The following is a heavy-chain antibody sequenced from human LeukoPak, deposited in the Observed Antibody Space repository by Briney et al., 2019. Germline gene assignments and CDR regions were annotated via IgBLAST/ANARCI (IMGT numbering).Heavy chain of an antibody. CDR2: ISYDGSHK. CDR3: AKTTTGYSSGRFPGWPVDY. V-gene: IGHV3-30*18. D-gene: IGHD6-19*01. Sequence: PGGSLRLSCAASGFTFSSYGMHWVRQAPGKGLEWVAVISYDGSHKYYADSVKGRFTISRDNSKNTVYLQMNSLRAEDTAVYYCAKTTTGYSSGRFPGWPVDYWGQGTLVTVSS. J-gene: IGHJ4*02. CDR1: GFTFSSYG.